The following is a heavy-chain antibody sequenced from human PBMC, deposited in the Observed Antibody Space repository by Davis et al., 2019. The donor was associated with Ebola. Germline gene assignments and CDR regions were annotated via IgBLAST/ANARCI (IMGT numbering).Heavy chain of an antibody. J-gene: IGHJ6*02. V-gene: IGHV4-34*01. D-gene: IGHD3-10*01. CDR3: ARARRGYYYYGMDV. CDR1: GFTFSSYW. Sequence: ESLKISCAASGFTFSSYWMSWIRQPPGKGLEWIGEIYHSGSTNYNPSLKSRVTISVDTSKNQFSLKLSSVTAADTAVYYCARARRGYYYYGMDVWGQGTTVTVSS. CDR2: IYHSGST.